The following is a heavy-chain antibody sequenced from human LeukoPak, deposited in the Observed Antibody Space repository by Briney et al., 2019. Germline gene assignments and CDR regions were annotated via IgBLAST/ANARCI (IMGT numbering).Heavy chain of an antibody. J-gene: IGHJ4*02. D-gene: IGHD3-16*02. CDR1: GFTFDDYA. V-gene: IGHV3-9*01. Sequence: GGSLRLSCAASGFTFDDYAMHWVRQAPGKGLEWVSGISWNSGSIGYADSVKGRFTISRDNAKNSLYLQMNSLRAEDTALYYCAKGNTFGGVIASGPGDYWGQGTLVTVSS. CDR2: ISWNSGSI. CDR3: AKGNTFGGVIASGPGDY.